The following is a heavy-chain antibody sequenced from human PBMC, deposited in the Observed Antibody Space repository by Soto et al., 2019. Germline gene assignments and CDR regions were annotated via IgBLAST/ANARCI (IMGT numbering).Heavy chain of an antibody. CDR2: LNPKSGDT. J-gene: IGHJ5*02. V-gene: IGHV1-2*02. CDR3: ARGDFDTTANFYAGWFDP. Sequence: QVQLVQPGTEVKKAGASVKVTCKASGYTFTGYYIHWLRQAPGQGLEWVGWLNPKSGDTKYAQKFQGSVTMTNDTSISTAYMELSRLGSDDTAVYYCARGDFDTTANFYAGWFDPWGQGTLVTVSS. CDR1: GYTFTGYY. D-gene: IGHD2-21*02.